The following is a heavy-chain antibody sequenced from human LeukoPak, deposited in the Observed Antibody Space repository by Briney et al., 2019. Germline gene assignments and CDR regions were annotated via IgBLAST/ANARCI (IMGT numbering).Heavy chain of an antibody. V-gene: IGHV3-53*01. CDR1: GFTVSDNY. CDR2: MYSRGDT. CDR3: ARDAPQVPAAGVLAS. D-gene: IGHD6-13*01. J-gene: IGHJ5*02. Sequence: GGSLRLSCAASGFTVSDNYMSWVRQAPGKGLEWVSVMYSRGDTYYANSVKGRFTFSRDISKNTLYLQMNGLRVEDTAMYYCARDAPQVPAAGVLASWGQGSLVIVSS.